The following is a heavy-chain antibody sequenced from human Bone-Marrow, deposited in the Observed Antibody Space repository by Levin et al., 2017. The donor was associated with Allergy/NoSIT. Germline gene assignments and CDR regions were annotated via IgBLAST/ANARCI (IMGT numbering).Heavy chain of an antibody. CDR3: ARGDYGDYARIDY. CDR1: GFTFSEYY. Sequence: GGSLRLSCAASGFTFSEYYMSWIRQAPGKGLEWVSYISSSGNTIYYADSVKGRFTISRDNAKNSLFLQMNSLRAEDTAVYYCARGDYGDYARIDYWGQGTLVTVSS. J-gene: IGHJ4*02. D-gene: IGHD4-17*01. V-gene: IGHV3-11*01. CDR2: ISSSGNTI.